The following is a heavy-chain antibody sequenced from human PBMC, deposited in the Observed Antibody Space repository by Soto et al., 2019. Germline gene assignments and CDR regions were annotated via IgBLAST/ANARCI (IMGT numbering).Heavy chain of an antibody. Sequence: PGGSLRLSCAASGFTFSSFGMHWVRQAPGKGLEWVAVILYDGSNKYYADSVEGRFTISRDTSKNTLYLQMNSLRAEDTAVYYCAKDRSLGATAYYYGMDVWGQGTTVTVSS. D-gene: IGHD1-26*01. CDR2: ILYDGSNK. V-gene: IGHV3-30*18. J-gene: IGHJ6*02. CDR1: GFTFSSFG. CDR3: AKDRSLGATAYYYGMDV.